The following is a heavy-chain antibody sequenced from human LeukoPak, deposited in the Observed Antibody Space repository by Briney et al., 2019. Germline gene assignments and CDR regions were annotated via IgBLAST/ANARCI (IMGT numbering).Heavy chain of an antibody. V-gene: IGHV3-30*02. J-gene: IGHJ4*02. CDR1: GFTFSSYG. Sequence: GRSLRLSCAASGFTFSSYGMHWVRQAPGKGLEWVAFIRYDGSNKYYADSVKGRFTISRDNSKNTLYLQMNSLRAEDTAVYYCAKDTFGVVPTTFDYWGQGTLVTVSS. CDR3: AKDTFGVVPTTFDY. CDR2: IRYDGSNK. D-gene: IGHD3-3*01.